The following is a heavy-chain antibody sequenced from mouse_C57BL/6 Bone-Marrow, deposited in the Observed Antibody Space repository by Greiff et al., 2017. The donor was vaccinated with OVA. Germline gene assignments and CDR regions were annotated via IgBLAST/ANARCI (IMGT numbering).Heavy chain of an antibody. J-gene: IGHJ2*01. CDR3: ARHEGGGYLFDY. V-gene: IGHV1-62-2*01. Sequence: VQVVESGAELVKPGASVKLSCKASGYTFTEYTIHWVKQRSGQGLEWIGWFYPGSGSIKYNEKFKDKATLTADKSSSTGYMGLSRLTSEDSAVYLCARHEGGGYLFDYWGQGTTLTVSS. CDR2: FYPGSGSI. D-gene: IGHD2-2*01. CDR1: GYTFTEYT.